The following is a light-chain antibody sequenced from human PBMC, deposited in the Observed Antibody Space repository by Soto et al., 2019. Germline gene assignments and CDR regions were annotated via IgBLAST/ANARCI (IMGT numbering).Light chain of an antibody. CDR3: SSYTGFNSNWV. Sequence: QSALTQPASVSGSPGQTITISCIGTSSDLIAYKNVSWYQQHPGKAPKLIIFEISSRPSGVSDRFSGSKSDNTASLIISGLQAEDEADYYCSSYTGFNSNWVFGGGTKLTVL. CDR1: SSDLIAYKN. J-gene: IGLJ3*02. CDR2: EIS. V-gene: IGLV2-14*01.